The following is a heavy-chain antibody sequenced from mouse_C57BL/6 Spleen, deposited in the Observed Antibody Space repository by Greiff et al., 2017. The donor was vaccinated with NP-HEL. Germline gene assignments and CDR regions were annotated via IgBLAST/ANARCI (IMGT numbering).Heavy chain of an antibody. J-gene: IGHJ3*01. D-gene: IGHD2-4*01. Sequence: VHVKQSVAELVRPGASVKLSCTASGFNIKNTYMHWVKQRPEQGLEWIGRIDPANGNTKYAPKFQGKATITADTSSNTAYLQLSSLTSEDTAIYYCARGSDYDGAWFAYWGQGTLVTVSA. CDR2: IDPANGNT. CDR1: GFNIKNTY. CDR3: ARGSDYDGAWFAY. V-gene: IGHV14-3*01.